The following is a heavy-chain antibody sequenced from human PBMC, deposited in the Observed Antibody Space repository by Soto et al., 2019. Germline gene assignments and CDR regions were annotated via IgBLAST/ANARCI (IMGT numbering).Heavy chain of an antibody. V-gene: IGHV1-18*04. CDR3: ARYQCSSSSCYTFFFDY. CDR1: GYTFISYG. J-gene: IGHJ4*02. CDR2: ISAYNGDT. D-gene: IGHD2-2*02. Sequence: QVQLVQSGAEVKKPGASVKVSCKASGYTFISYGISWVRQAPGQGLEWMGWISAYNGDTNYAQKLQGRVTMTTDTSTSTAYMELRSLRSDDTAVYYCARYQCSSSSCYTFFFDYWGQGTLVTVSS.